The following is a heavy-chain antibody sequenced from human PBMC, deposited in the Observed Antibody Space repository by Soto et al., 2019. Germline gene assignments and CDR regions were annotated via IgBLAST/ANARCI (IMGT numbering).Heavy chain of an antibody. Sequence: GGSLRLSCAGYGFTFSSYAMHWVLQAPGKGLGWVAVISYDGSNKYYADSVKGRFTISRDNSKNTLYLQMNSLRAEDTAVYYCAGKSGSYYYYGMQVWGQGTTVTVSS. CDR3: AGKSGSYYYYGMQV. CDR1: GFTFSSYA. D-gene: IGHD1-26*01. V-gene: IGHV3-30-3*01. J-gene: IGHJ6*02. CDR2: ISYDGSNK.